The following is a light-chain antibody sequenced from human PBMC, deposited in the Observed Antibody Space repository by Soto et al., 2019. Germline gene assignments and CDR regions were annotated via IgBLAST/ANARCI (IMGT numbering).Light chain of an antibody. V-gene: IGKV3-20*01. CDR1: QSVSSF. J-gene: IGKJ4*01. CDR2: GAS. Sequence: ETVLTQSPATLSLSPGEGATLSCRASQSVSSFLAWYQQKPGQAPRLLIYGASGRATGIPDRFSGSGSGTDFTLTISRLEPEDFAVYYCQQYGSSPLTFGGGTKVDIK. CDR3: QQYGSSPLT.